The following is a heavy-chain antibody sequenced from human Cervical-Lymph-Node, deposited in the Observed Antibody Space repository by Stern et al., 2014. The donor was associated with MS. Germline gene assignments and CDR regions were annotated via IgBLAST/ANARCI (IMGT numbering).Heavy chain of an antibody. Sequence: QVQLVQSGGGVVQPGRSLRLSCAASGFTFSLYDMRWVRQAPGKGLAWVAAISYDGDNKFYTDSVKGRFTISRDSSKSTLYLQLNSLRPEDTAIYYCAKDPRIYDSSGYLDAWGQGTLVTVSS. D-gene: IGHD3-22*01. CDR2: ISYDGDNK. CDR1: GFTFSLYD. V-gene: IGHV3-30*18. J-gene: IGHJ5*02. CDR3: AKDPRIYDSSGYLDA.